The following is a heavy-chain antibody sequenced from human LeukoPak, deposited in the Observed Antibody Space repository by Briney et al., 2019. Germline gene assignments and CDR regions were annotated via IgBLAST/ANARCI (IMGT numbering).Heavy chain of an antibody. CDR1: GGSISSYY. D-gene: IGHD3-22*01. CDR3: ARDRGYYDSSGYYSPFDY. V-gene: IGHV4-59*01. Sequence: SETLSLTCTVSGGSISSYYWSWIRQPPGKGLEWIGYIYYSGSTNYNPSLKSRVTISVDTSKNQFSLKPSSVTAADTAVYYCARDRGYYDSSGYYSPFDYWGQGTLVTVSS. CDR2: IYYSGST. J-gene: IGHJ4*02.